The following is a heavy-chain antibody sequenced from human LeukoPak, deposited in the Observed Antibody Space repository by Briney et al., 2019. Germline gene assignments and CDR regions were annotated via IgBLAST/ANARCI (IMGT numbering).Heavy chain of an antibody. V-gene: IGHV4-34*01. CDR3: ARAPGYYDILTGYYSDY. CDR2: INHSGST. Sequence: PSETLSLTCAVYGGSFSGYYWSWIRQPPGKGLEWIGEINHSGSTNYNPSLKSRVTISVDTSKNQFSLKLSSVTAADTAVYYCARAPGYYDILTGYYSDYWGQGTLVTVSS. J-gene: IGHJ4*02. D-gene: IGHD3-9*01. CDR1: GGSFSGYY.